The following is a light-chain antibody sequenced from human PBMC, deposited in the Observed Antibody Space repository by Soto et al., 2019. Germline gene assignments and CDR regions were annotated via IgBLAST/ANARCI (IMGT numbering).Light chain of an antibody. V-gene: IGKV3-20*01. Sequence: EIVLTQSPGTLTLSPGXRATLSCRASQSVSSIYLAWYQQKPGQAPRLLIYGASSRPTGIPDRFSGSGSGTDFTLTISRLEPEYFAVYYCQYYRDSRTFGQGTRVDIK. J-gene: IGKJ1*01. CDR1: QSVSSIY. CDR2: GAS. CDR3: QYYRDSRT.